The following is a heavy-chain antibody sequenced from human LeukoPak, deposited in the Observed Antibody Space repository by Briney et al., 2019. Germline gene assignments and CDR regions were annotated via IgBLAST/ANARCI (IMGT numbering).Heavy chain of an antibody. V-gene: IGHV1-2*02. CDR3: ARDCGGSCYGALDI. D-gene: IGHD2-15*01. CDR1: GYTFTGYY. J-gene: IGHJ3*02. Sequence: ASVKVSCKASGYTFTGYYMHWVRQAPGQGLEWMGWINPNSGGTNYAQKFQGRVTMTRDTSISTAYMELSRLRSDDTAVYYCARDCGGSCYGALDIWGQGTMVTVSS. CDR2: INPNSGGT.